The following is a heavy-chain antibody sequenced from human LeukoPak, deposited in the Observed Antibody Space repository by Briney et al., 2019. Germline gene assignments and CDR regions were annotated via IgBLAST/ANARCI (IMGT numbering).Heavy chain of an antibody. V-gene: IGHV3-48*03. J-gene: IGHJ3*02. CDR3: ARDRYCSGGSCYSLDAFDI. CDR2: ISSSGSTI. D-gene: IGHD2-15*01. CDR1: GFTFSSYE. Sequence: GSLRLSCAASGFTFSSYEMNWVRQAPGKGLEWVSYISSSGSTIYYADSVKGRFTISRDNAKNSLYLQINSLRAEDTAVYYCARDRYCSGGSCYSLDAFDIWGQGTMVTVSS.